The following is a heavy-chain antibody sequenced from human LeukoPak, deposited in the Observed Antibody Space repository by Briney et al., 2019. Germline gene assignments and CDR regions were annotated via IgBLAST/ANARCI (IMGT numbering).Heavy chain of an antibody. CDR2: IIPIFGTA. J-gene: IGHJ4*02. CDR3: ARGGGSYRLYYFDY. D-gene: IGHD1-26*01. CDR1: GGTFSSYA. V-gene: IGHV1-69*01. Sequence: ASVKVSCKASGGTFSSYAISWVRQAPGQGLEWMGGIIPIFGTANYAQKFQGRVTITADESTSTAYMELSSLRSEDTAVYYCARGGGSYRLYYFDYWGQGTLVTVSS.